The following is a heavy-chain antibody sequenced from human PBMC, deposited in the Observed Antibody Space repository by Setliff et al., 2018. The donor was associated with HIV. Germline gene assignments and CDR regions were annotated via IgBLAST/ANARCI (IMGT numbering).Heavy chain of an antibody. CDR3: ARALYCSSASCAKRDWLDP. Sequence: SVKVSCKASGYTFTGYYMHWVRQAPGQGLEWMGWINPNSGGTNYAQKFQGWVTMTRDTSISTAYMELSRLRSDDTAVYYCARALYCSSASCAKRDWLDPWGQGTLVTVSS. J-gene: IGHJ5*02. V-gene: IGHV1-2*04. D-gene: IGHD2-2*01. CDR2: INPNSGGT. CDR1: GYTFTGYY.